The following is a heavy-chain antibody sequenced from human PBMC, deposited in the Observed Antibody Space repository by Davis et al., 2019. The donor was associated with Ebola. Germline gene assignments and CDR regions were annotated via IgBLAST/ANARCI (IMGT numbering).Heavy chain of an antibody. CDR2: IKSKSAGGTT. V-gene: IGHV3-15*01. J-gene: IGHJ4*02. CDR1: TFSVEDVW. D-gene: IGHD6-19*01. Sequence: GESLKISCTASTFSVEDVWMGWVRQAPGKGLEWVGRIKSKSAGGTTDHAPPVRGRFIISRDESRNTLYLQMTSLRTEDTAVYFCTTDRGIAVRPLFDCWGQGTLVTVSS. CDR3: TTDRGIAVRPLFDC.